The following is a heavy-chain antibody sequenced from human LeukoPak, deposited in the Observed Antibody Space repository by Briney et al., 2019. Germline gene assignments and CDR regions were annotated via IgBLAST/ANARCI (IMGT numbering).Heavy chain of an antibody. J-gene: IGHJ4*02. CDR2: INHSGST. CDR1: GESFSGHY. D-gene: IGHD3-10*01. CDR3: ARPRYGSGSLDS. V-gene: IGHV4-34*01. Sequence: SSETLSLTCAVYGESFSGHYWTWIRQPPGRGLEWIGEINHSGSTTSNPSLNNRVTISVDTSKNQLSLKLTSVTAADTAVYYCARPRYGSGSLDSWGQGTLVTVSS.